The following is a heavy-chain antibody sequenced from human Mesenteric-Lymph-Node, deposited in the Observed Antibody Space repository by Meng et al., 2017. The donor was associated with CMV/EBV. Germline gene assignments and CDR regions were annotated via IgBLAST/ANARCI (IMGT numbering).Heavy chain of an antibody. Sequence: GGSLRLSCEASGISFSGYGLHWVRQAPGKGLEWVAFIHYDGSTKYYGDSVKGRFTISRDNAKNSLYLQMNSLGAEDTAVYYCARDLTFSGPFDSWGQGTLVTVSS. CDR3: ARDLTFSGPFDS. CDR1: GISFSGYG. D-gene: IGHD6-19*01. V-gene: IGHV3-30*02. J-gene: IGHJ4*02. CDR2: IHYDGSTK.